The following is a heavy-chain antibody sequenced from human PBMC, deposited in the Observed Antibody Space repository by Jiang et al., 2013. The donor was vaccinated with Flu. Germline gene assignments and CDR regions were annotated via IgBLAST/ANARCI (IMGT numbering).Heavy chain of an antibody. V-gene: IGHV5-51*01. J-gene: IGHJ4*02. CDR3: ARLDYDLWSGLGAYYFDY. CDR2: VFPMDSDI. D-gene: IGHD3-3*01. CDR1: GYSFTSSW. Sequence: QLVESGAEVKKPGESLKISCEGSGYSFTSSWIAWVRQVPGKGLEWVGLVFPMDSDIRYSPSFQGQVTISADKSINTAYLQWSSLKASDTAMYYCARLDYDLWSGLGAYYFDYWGQGTLVTVSS.